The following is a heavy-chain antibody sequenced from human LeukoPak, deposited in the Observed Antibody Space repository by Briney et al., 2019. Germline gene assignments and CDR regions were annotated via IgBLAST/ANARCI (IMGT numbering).Heavy chain of an antibody. Sequence: GASVRVSCKASGYTFTSYGISWVSQAPGQGLEWMGWISAYNGNTNYAQKLQGRVTMITDTSTSTAYMELRSLRSDDTAVYYCARGLEVDFWSGYYWFNLYFDYWGQGTLVTVSS. CDR2: ISAYNGNT. V-gene: IGHV1-18*01. CDR3: ARGLEVDFWSGYYWFNLYFDY. D-gene: IGHD3-3*01. J-gene: IGHJ4*02. CDR1: GYTFTSYG.